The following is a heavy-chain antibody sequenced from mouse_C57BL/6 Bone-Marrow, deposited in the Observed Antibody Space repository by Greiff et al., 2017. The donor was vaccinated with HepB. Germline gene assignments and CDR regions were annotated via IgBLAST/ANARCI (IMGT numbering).Heavy chain of an antibody. V-gene: IGHV5-17*01. D-gene: IGHD2-1*01. Sequence: EVQVVESGGGLVKPGGSLKLSCAASGFTFSDYGMHWVRQAPEKGLEWVAYISSGSSTIYYADTVKGRFTISRDNAKNTLFLQMTSLRSEDTAMYYCARGDGNYRFAYWGQGTLVTVSA. CDR1: GFTFSDYG. CDR3: ARGDGNYRFAY. CDR2: ISSGSSTI. J-gene: IGHJ3*01.